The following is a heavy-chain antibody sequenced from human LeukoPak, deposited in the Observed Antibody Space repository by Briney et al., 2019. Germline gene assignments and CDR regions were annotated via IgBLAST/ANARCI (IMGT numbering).Heavy chain of an antibody. CDR2: ISSGGTTI. V-gene: IGHV3-48*03. J-gene: IGHJ3*02. CDR1: GFTFSSFE. CDR3: ASLLLCYGCSSSSDSFDI. D-gene: IGHD6-6*01. Sequence: GGSLRLSCAASGFTFSSFEMNWVRQAPGKGLEWVSYISSGGTTIYYADSVKGRFTISRDNAKNSLYLQMNSLRAEDTAVYYCASLLLCYGCSSSSDSFDIWGQGTMVTVSS.